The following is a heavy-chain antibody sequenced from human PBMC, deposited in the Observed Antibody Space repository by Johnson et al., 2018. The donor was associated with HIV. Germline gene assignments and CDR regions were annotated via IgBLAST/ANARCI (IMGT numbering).Heavy chain of an antibody. J-gene: IGHJ3*02. V-gene: IGHV3-30*03. CDR3: ARVYSSSSAHAFDI. D-gene: IGHD6-6*01. CDR2: ITFEGSDK. CDR1: GFTFSNYG. Sequence: QVQLVESGGGVVQPGRSLILSCAASGFTFSNYGMHWVRQAPGKGLEWVAVITFEGSDKYYADSVKGRVTISRDNSKNTLYLQMNSLRAEDTAVYYCARVYSSSSAHAFDIWGQGTMVTVSS.